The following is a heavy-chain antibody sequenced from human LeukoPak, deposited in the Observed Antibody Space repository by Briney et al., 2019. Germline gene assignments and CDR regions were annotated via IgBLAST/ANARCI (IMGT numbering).Heavy chain of an antibody. CDR2: ISSSSSYI. Sequence: GGSLRLSCAASGFTFSSYSMNWVRQAPGKGLEWVPSISSSSSYIYYADSVKGRFTISRDNAKNSLYLQMNSLRAEDTAMYFCARVRSGSQSYYDYHYMDVWGKGTTVTVSS. D-gene: IGHD1-26*01. CDR3: ARVRSGSQSYYDYHYMDV. J-gene: IGHJ6*03. CDR1: GFTFSSYS. V-gene: IGHV3-21*01.